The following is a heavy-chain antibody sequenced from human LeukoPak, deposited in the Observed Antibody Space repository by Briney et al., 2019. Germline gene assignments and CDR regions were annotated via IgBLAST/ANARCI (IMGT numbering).Heavy chain of an antibody. J-gene: IGHJ4*02. D-gene: IGHD5-18*01. CDR3: ARDRMDTGTYFDY. CDR2: ISTYNGNT. V-gene: IGHV1-18*01. Sequence: ASVTVSCRSAGYTFTTYGITWVRLAPGQGLDWMGWISTYNGNTNYAQKLQGRVTMTTDTSTSTAYMELRSLRSDDTAMYYCARDRMDTGTYFDYWGQGTLVTVSS. CDR1: GYTFTTYG.